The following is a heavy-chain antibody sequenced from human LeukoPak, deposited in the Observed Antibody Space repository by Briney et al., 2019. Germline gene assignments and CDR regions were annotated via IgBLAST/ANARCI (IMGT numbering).Heavy chain of an antibody. CDR3: ARDPGYCFNGVCPDDAFGT. D-gene: IGHD2-8*01. CDR1: GFTFRSYG. CDR2: IWYDGSNK. J-gene: IGHJ3*02. Sequence: GGSLRPSCAASGFTFRSYGKHWVRQAPGKGLEWVALIWYDGSNKYYADSVKGRFTISRDNSKNTLYLQMNSLRAEDTAVYYCARDPGYCFNGVCPDDAFGTWGQGTMVTVSS. V-gene: IGHV3-33*01.